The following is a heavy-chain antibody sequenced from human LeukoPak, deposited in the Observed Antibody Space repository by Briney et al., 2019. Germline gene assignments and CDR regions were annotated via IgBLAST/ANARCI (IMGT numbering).Heavy chain of an antibody. CDR3: AREADSSGVNWFDP. V-gene: IGHV3-7*01. D-gene: IGHD3-22*01. Sequence: GGSLRLSCAASGFTFSSYWMNWVRQAPGKGLEWVANIKQDGSEKYYVDSVKGRFTISRDNAKNSVYLQMNSLRAEDTAVYYCAREADSSGVNWFDPWGQGTLVTVSS. J-gene: IGHJ5*02. CDR2: IKQDGSEK. CDR1: GFTFSSYW.